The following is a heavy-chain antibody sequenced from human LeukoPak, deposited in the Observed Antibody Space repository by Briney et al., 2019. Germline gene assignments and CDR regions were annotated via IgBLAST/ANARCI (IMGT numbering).Heavy chain of an antibody. CDR1: GYTLTELS. CDR2: FDPEDGEA. CDR3: ARVWAGQQLVETWFDP. V-gene: IGHV1-24*01. D-gene: IGHD6-13*01. Sequence: ASVKVSCKVSGYTLTELSIHWVRQAPGKGLEWMGGFDPEDGEAIYAQKLQGRVTMTTGTSTSTAYMELRSLRSDDTAVYYCARVWAGQQLVETWFDPWGQGTLVTVSS. J-gene: IGHJ5*02.